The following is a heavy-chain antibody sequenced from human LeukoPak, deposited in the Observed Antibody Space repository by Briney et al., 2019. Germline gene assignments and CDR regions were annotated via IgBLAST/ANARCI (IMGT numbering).Heavy chain of an antibody. D-gene: IGHD1-14*01. V-gene: IGHV3-30*18. Sequence: GGSLRLSRAASGFTFSSYGMHWVRQAPGKGLEWVAVISYDGSIKYFADSVKGRFTISRDNSKNTLYLQMNSLRPEDTAVYYCAKEMEVSPGPDYWGQGTLVTVSS. CDR3: AKEMEVSPGPDY. CDR1: GFTFSSYG. CDR2: ISYDGSIK. J-gene: IGHJ4*02.